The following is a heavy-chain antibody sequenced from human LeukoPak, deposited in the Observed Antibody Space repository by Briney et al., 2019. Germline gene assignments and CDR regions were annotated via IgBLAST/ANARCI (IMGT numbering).Heavy chain of an antibody. D-gene: IGHD3-22*01. Sequence: PSGTLSLTCAVSGGSISSSSWWSWVRQHPGKGLEWIGYIYYSGSTYYNPSLKSRVTISVDTSKNQFSLKLSSVTAADTAVYYCARVPPDYYDSSGYYLHYFDYWGQGTLVTVSS. V-gene: IGHV4-4*02. CDR1: GGSISSSSW. J-gene: IGHJ4*02. CDR3: ARVPPDYYDSSGYYLHYFDY. CDR2: IYYSGST.